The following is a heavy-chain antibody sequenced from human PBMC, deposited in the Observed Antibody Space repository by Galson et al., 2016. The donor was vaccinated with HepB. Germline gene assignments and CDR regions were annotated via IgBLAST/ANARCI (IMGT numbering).Heavy chain of an antibody. V-gene: IGHV3-23*01. Sequence: SLRLSCAASGFTFNNCGMTWVRQAPGKGLELVSSISRNRDSRDYADSVKCRFTISRDNFKNTLSLQVNSLRAEDTAVNYCVQGSTAPAVWGKGTTVTVSS. J-gene: IGHJ6*04. CDR1: GFTFNNCG. CDR2: ISRNRDSR. CDR3: VQGSTAPAV. D-gene: IGHD1-26*01.